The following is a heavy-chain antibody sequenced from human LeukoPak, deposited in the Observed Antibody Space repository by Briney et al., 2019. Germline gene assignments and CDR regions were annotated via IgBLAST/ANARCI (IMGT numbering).Heavy chain of an antibody. D-gene: IGHD2-15*01. CDR1: GGSISSYY. CDR3: ARDSGMGFDP. Sequence: PSETLSLTRTVSGGSISSYYWSWIRQPPGKGLEWIGYIYYSGSTNYNPSLKSRVTISVDTSKNQFSPKLSSVTAADTAVYYCARDSGMGFDPWGQGTLVTVSS. CDR2: IYYSGST. J-gene: IGHJ5*02. V-gene: IGHV4-59*01.